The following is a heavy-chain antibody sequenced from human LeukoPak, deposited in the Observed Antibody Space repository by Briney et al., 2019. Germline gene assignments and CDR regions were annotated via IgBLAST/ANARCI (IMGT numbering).Heavy chain of an antibody. Sequence: SETLSLTCTVSGGSISSGDYYWSWIRQPPGKGREWIGYIYYSGSTYYNPSLKSRVTISVDTSKNQFSLKLSSVTAADTAVYYCARVRGSRDYDSSGYYSNDAFDIWGQGTMVTVSS. CDR2: IYYSGST. V-gene: IGHV4-30-4*01. D-gene: IGHD3-22*01. J-gene: IGHJ3*02. CDR1: GGSISSGDYY. CDR3: ARVRGSRDYDSSGYYSNDAFDI.